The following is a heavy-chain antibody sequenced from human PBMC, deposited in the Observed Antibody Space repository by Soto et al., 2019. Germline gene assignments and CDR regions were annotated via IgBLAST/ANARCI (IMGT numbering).Heavy chain of an antibody. D-gene: IGHD5-18*01. Sequence: HLVHHGNEVRKPGASVRVSCKASGYTFNEFGINWVRQAPGQGFQWVGRVSGHNGNTEYALNFRGKVTLNTSTSTNTSYLDLSSVTHDETAVYYCERDVGYSQADYFDDWGQGTLVTVSS. CDR1: GYTFNEFG. CDR3: ERDVGYSQADYFDD. CDR2: VSGHNGNT. V-gene: IGHV1-18*01. J-gene: IGHJ4*02.